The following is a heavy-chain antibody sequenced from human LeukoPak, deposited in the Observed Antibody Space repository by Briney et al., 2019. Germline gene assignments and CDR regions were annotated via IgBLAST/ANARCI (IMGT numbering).Heavy chain of an antibody. CDR1: GIIFSNYA. V-gene: IGHV3-23*01. J-gene: IGHJ4*02. CDR2: ISGSGGST. D-gene: IGHD4-17*01. Sequence: GGSLRLSCAASGIIFSNYAMSWVRQAPGEGLECVSVISGSGGSTYYAESVKGRFTISRDNSKKTLDLQINSLRAEDTAVYYCAKGRSDYGTGFDYWGQGALVTVSS. CDR3: AKGRSDYGTGFDY.